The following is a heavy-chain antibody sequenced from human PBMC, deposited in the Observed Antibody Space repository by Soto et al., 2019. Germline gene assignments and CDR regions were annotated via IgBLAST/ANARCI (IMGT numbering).Heavy chain of an antibody. CDR3: VQTTGWPGFDF. D-gene: IGHD6-19*01. CDR1: GFTVSSKY. V-gene: IGHV3-53*01. J-gene: IGHJ4*02. CDR2: IYGGGTT. Sequence: EVQLVESGGGLIQPGGSLRLSCAASGFTVSSKYMTWFRQAPGKGLEWVSVIYGGGTTYYADSVKGRFTISRDNSKNTLYLQVNSLRAEDTAVYYCVQTTGWPGFDFWGQGTLVTVSS.